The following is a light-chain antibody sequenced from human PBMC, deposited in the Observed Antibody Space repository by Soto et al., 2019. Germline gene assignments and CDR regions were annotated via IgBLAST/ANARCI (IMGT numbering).Light chain of an antibody. J-gene: IGLJ2*01. CDR1: SSDIGAYNF. CDR2: DVN. CDR3: TSWTTSTTMI. Sequence: QSVLTQPASVSGSPGQSITISCTGTSSDIGAYNFVSRYQQHPGKAPKLMLYDVNIRPSGVSNRFSGSKSGNTASLTISGLQAEDEADYYCTSWTTSTTMIFGGGTKLTVL. V-gene: IGLV2-14*03.